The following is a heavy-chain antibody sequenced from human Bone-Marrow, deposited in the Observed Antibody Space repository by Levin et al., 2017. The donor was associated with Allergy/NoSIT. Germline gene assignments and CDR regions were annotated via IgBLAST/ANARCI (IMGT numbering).Heavy chain of an antibody. V-gene: IGHV1-2*02. Sequence: AASVKVSCKASGYTFSAYYMHWVRQAPAQRLEWMGWINVNSGGPRYAQKFQGRVTMTRDTSIGTAYMELSSLRSDDTAVYYCARANFTEATLDFWGQGTLVTVSS. CDR3: ARANFTEATLDF. J-gene: IGHJ4*02. CDR1: GYTFSAYY. D-gene: IGHD2-8*02. CDR2: INVNSGGP.